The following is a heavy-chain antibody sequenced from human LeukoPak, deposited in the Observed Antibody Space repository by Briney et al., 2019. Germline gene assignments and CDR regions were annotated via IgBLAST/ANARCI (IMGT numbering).Heavy chain of an antibody. CDR2: INHSGST. D-gene: IGHD4-17*01. CDR1: GGSFSGYY. J-gene: IGHJ4*02. CDR3: AREGGTVTTGYYFDY. V-gene: IGHV4-34*01. Sequence: SETLSLTCAVYGGSFSGYYWSWIRQPPGKGLEWIGEINHSGSTNHNPSLKSRVTMSVDTSKNQFSLKLSSVTAADTAVYYCAREGGTVTTGYYFDYWGQGTLVTASS.